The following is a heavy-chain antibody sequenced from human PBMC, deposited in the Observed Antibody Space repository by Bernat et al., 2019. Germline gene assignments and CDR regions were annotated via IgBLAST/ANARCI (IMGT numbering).Heavy chain of an antibody. V-gene: IGHV4-31*03. Sequence: QVQLQESGPGLVKPSQTLSLTCTVSGGSISSGGYYWSWIRQHPGKGLEWIGYIYYSGSTYYNPSLKSRVTISVDTSKNQFSLKLSSVTAADTAVYYCARWGDSSGYYVDVDYWGQGTLVTVSS. D-gene: IGHD3-22*01. CDR2: IYYSGST. CDR3: ARWGDSSGYYVDVDY. J-gene: IGHJ4*02. CDR1: GGSISSGGYY.